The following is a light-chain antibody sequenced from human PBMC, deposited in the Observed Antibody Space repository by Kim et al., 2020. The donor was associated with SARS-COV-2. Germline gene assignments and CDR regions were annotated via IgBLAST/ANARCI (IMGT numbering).Light chain of an antibody. CDR2: DDD. CDR3: ATWDNSLRSVI. CDR1: NSNIGNNF. V-gene: IGLV1-51*01. J-gene: IGLJ2*01. Sequence: GKKVTISCSGSNSNIGNNFVSWYQQLPGTAPKFLIYDDDKRPSGISDRFSASKSGTSATLGISRLQPGDEADYYCATWDNSLRSVIFGGGTQLTVL.